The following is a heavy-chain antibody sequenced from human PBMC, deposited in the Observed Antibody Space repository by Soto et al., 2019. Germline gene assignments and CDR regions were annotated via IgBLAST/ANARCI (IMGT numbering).Heavy chain of an antibody. J-gene: IGHJ3*02. Sequence: VQLVESGGGLVKPGGSLRLSCAASGFTFSSYSMNWVRQAPGKGLEWVSSISSSSSYIYYADSVKGRFTISRDNAKTSLYLQMNSLRAEDTAVYYCAREEYSGYDEGAFDIWGQGTMVTVSS. CDR2: ISSSSSYI. V-gene: IGHV3-21*01. D-gene: IGHD5-12*01. CDR3: AREEYSGYDEGAFDI. CDR1: GFTFSSYS.